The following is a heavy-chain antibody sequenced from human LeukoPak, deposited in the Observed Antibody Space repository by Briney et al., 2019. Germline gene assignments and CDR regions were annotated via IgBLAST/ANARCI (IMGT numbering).Heavy chain of an antibody. V-gene: IGHV3-7*01. CDR1: GFTFSDYY. J-gene: IGHJ3*01. Sequence: PGGSLRLSCAASGFTFSDYYMSWIRQAPGKGLEWVANIKQDGSEKYYVDSVKGRFTISRDNAKNSLYLQMNSLRVEDTAVYYCAKEGGSLRDGFDFWGQGTMVTVSS. D-gene: IGHD4-17*01. CDR3: AKEGGSLRDGFDF. CDR2: IKQDGSEK.